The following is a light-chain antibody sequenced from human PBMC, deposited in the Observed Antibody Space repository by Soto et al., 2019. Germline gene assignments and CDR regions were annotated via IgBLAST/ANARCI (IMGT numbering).Light chain of an antibody. V-gene: IGKV3-11*01. CDR3: QQRSNWPPT. Sequence: DTVLIQSPATLSLSPGERATLSCRASHTVGNFLAWYQHKAGQAPRLLIYDVSNRATGIPARFSGSGSGTDFTLTISSLEPDDFAVYYCQQRSNWPPTFGGGTNVEIK. CDR2: DVS. CDR1: HTVGNF. J-gene: IGKJ4*01.